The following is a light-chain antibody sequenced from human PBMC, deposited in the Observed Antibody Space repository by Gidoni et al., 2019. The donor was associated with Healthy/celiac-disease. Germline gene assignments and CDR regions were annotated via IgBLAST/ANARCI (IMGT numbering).Light chain of an antibody. CDR2: KAS. Sequence: DIQMTQSPSTLSASVGDRVTITCRASQSISSWLAWYQQKPGKAPKLLIYKASSLESGVPSRFSGSGSGTEFTLTISSLQPDDFATYYCQQFRTFGKGTRWKSN. V-gene: IGKV1-5*03. CDR1: QSISSW. J-gene: IGKJ1*01. CDR3: QQFRT.